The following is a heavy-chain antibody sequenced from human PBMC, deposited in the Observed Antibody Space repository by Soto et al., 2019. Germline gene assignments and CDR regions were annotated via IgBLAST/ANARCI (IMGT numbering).Heavy chain of an antibody. D-gene: IGHD4-17*01. V-gene: IGHV4-39*01. CDR3: ARQTRGPIPSFGWLSPVTS. CDR1: GGSITVSDFY. CDR2: ISHTGDT. Sequence: QLLLHESGPGLVKPSGTLSLTCTVSGGSITVSDFYWGWIRQPPGKGLEWVGTISHTGDTYYNPPLKSRVTMSLDAFNSQFSLKLTSVTAADAAVYFCARQTRGPIPSFGWLSPVTSWGEGLLVAVSS. J-gene: IGHJ5*02.